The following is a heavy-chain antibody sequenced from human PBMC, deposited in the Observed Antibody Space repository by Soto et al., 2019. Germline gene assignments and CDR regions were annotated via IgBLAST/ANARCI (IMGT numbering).Heavy chain of an antibody. J-gene: IGHJ6*02. Sequence: NPSETLSLTCAVSGGSISSSNWWSWVRQPPGKGLEWIGEISHSGSTNYNPSLKSRVTISVDKSKNQFSLKLSSVTAADTAVYYCARMMEGHRRGLRLPDNHHYYYYYYGMDVWGQGTTVTVSS. CDR2: ISHSGST. CDR1: GGSISSSNW. V-gene: IGHV4-4*02. D-gene: IGHD5-12*01. CDR3: ARMMEGHRRGLRLPDNHHYYYYYYGMDV.